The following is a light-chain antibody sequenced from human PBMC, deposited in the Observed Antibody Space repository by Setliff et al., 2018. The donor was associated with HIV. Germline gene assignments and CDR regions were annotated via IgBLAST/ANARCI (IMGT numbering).Light chain of an antibody. CDR1: SGDVGRYNL. J-gene: IGLJ1*01. CDR2: QAS. V-gene: IGLV2-23*01. Sequence: SVLAQPASVSGSPGQSITISCTGTSGDVGRYNLVSWYQQQPGKPPKLMIYQASKRPSGVSNRFSGSKSGNTASLTISGLQAEDGADYYCCSNTGSNTYVFGTGTKVNVL. CDR3: CSNTGSNTYV.